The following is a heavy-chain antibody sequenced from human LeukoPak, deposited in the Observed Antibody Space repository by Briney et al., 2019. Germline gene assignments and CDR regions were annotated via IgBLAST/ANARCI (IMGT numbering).Heavy chain of an antibody. D-gene: IGHD3-22*01. CDR3: VRLGGGYYYPRSGAFDI. J-gene: IGHJ3*02. V-gene: IGHV4-34*01. CDR1: GGPFRGYY. Sequence: TPSETLDLTCAAYGGPFRGYYWSWIRQPPGKGLEGIGEINHSGSTNYNQSLKRRDTISVDTSKNHFSMKQCTVTAADTAVYYCVRLGGGYYYPRSGAFDIWGQGTMVTVSS. CDR2: INHSGST.